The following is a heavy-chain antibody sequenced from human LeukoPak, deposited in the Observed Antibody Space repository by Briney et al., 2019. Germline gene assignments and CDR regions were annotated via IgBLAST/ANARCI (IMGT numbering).Heavy chain of an antibody. J-gene: IGHJ4*02. V-gene: IGHV3-66*01. CDR2: IFGGGST. CDR1: GFTVSSNY. D-gene: IGHD3-16*01. CDR3: ARGPGGYDN. Sequence: PAGSLRLSCAASGFTVSSNYMTWVRQAPGKGLEWVSVIFGGGSTYYADSVKGRFTISRDNSKNTLFLQMNSLRVEDTAVYCCARGPGGYDNWGQGTLVTVSS.